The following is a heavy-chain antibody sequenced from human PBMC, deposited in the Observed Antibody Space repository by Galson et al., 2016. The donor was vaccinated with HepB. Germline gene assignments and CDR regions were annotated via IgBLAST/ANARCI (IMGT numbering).Heavy chain of an antibody. J-gene: IGHJ4*02. CDR3: ARADCVGSTCLGWIDL. Sequence: SVKVSCKASGSTFTNYGINWVRQAPGQRLEWLGWINTNTGNPNYAQGLHGPFVFSLDTSVSTAYLQIPSLKTEDTAVYYCARADCVGSTCLGWIDLWGQGTLVTVSS. V-gene: IGHV7-4-1*01. D-gene: IGHD2-21*01. CDR2: INTNTGNP. CDR1: GSTFTNYG.